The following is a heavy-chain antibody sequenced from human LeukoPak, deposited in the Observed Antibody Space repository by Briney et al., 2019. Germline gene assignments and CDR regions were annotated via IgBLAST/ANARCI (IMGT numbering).Heavy chain of an antibody. CDR1: GYSFTSYW. CDR2: IYPGDSDT. V-gene: IGHV5-51*01. J-gene: IGHJ6*03. CDR3: ARHVVPAAPVYYYYMDV. Sequence: GESLKISCKGSGYSFTSYWIGWVRQMPGKGLEWMGIIYPGDSDTRYSPSFQGQVTISADKSISTAYLQWSSLKASDTAMYYCARHVVPAAPVYYYYMDVWGKGTTVTVSS. D-gene: IGHD2-2*01.